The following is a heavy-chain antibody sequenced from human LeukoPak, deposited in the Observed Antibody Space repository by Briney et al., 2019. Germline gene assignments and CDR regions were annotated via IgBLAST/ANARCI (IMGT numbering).Heavy chain of an antibody. Sequence: SSETLSLTCTVSGGSISSYYWSWIRQPPGKGLEWMAYIYYSGSTYYNPSLKSRVTISVDTSKNQFSLKLSSVTAADSALCYCARGGSYWVYWGQGTLVTVSS. J-gene: IGHJ4*02. CDR3: ARGGSYWVY. V-gene: IGHV4-59*01. D-gene: IGHD1-26*01. CDR2: IYYSGST. CDR1: GGSISSYY.